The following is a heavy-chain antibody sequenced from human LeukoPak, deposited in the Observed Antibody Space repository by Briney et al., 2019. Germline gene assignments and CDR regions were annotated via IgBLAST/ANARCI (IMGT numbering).Heavy chain of an antibody. J-gene: IGHJ4*02. Sequence: GASVKVSCKASGYTFTGYYIFWVRQAPGQGLEWMGWINPNSGGTNYAQKFQGRVTMTRDTPISTVYMELGRLRSDDTAVYYCARDSCSSTSCLSIDDYWGQGTLVTVSS. CDR3: ARDSCSSTSCLSIDDY. CDR2: INPNSGGT. CDR1: GYTFTGYY. V-gene: IGHV1-2*02. D-gene: IGHD2-2*01.